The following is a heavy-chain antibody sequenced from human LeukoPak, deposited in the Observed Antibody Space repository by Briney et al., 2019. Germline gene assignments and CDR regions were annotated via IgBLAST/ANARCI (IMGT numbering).Heavy chain of an antibody. V-gene: IGHV1-2*02. D-gene: IGHD4-17*01. CDR3: ARDQKTVAFYI. CDR1: GYTFTGYY. Sequence: GASVKVSCKASGYTFTGYYMHWVRQAPGQGLEGMGWIHPNSGRTNYAQEFQGSVTMPRDTYISTAYMELRRLRSDDTAVYYCARDQKTVAFYIWGQGTIVTVSS. CDR2: IHPNSGRT. J-gene: IGHJ3*02.